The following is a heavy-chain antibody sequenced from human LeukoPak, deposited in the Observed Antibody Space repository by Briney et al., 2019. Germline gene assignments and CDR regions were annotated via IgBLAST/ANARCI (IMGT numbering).Heavy chain of an antibody. CDR2: IYYSGST. D-gene: IGHD6-6*01. CDR3: ARQAPGTIAARPDGWFDP. Sequence: SETLSLTCTVSGGSISSYYWSWIRQPPGKGLEWIGYIYYSGSTNYNPSLKSRVTISVDTSKNQFSLKLSSVTAADTAVYYCARQAPGTIAARPDGWFDPWGQGTLVTVSS. J-gene: IGHJ5*02. V-gene: IGHV4-59*08. CDR1: GGSISSYY.